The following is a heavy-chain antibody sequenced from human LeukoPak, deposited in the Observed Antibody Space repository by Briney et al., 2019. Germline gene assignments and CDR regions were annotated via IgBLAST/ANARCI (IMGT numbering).Heavy chain of an antibody. CDR3: ATGLVGEQYYDSSGYPTYYFDS. CDR1: GYTLTEFS. CDR2: FDPEDGQT. D-gene: IGHD3-22*01. J-gene: IGHJ4*02. V-gene: IGHV1-24*01. Sequence: ASVKVSCKVSGYTLTEFSMQWVRQAPGKGLELMGAFDPEDGQTIYAQKFQGRLTMTEDTSTDTAYMELSSLRSEDTALYYCATGLVGEQYYDSSGYPTYYFDSWGQGTLVTVSS.